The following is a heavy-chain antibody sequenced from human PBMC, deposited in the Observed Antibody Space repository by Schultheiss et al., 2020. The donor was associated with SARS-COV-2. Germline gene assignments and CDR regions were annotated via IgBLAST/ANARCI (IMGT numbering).Heavy chain of an antibody. D-gene: IGHD5-12*01. Sequence: SETLSLTCAVSGYSLSSGYYWGWIRQPPGKGLEWIGSIYHSGSTYYNPSLKSRVTISVDKSKNQFSLKLSSVTAADTAVYYCAREVVATGFDYWGQGTLVTVSS. CDR3: AREVVATGFDY. V-gene: IGHV4-38-2*02. CDR1: GYSLSSGYY. J-gene: IGHJ4*02. CDR2: IYHSGST.